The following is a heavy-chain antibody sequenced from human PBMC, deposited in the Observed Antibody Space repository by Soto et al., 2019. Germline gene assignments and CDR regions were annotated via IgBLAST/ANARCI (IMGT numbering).Heavy chain of an antibody. CDR2: ISYDGSNK. J-gene: IGHJ4*02. Sequence: GSLRLSCAASGFTFSSYAMHWVRQAPGKRLEWVAVISYDGSNKYYADSVKGRFTISRDNSKNTLYLQMNSLRAEDTAVYYCARDRIMITFGGVIGHFDYWGQGTLVTVSS. CDR3: ARDRIMITFGGVIGHFDY. D-gene: IGHD3-16*02. CDR1: GFTFSSYA. V-gene: IGHV3-30-3*01.